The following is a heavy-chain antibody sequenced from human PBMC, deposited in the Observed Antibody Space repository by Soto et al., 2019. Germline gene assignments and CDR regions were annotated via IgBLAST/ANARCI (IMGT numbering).Heavy chain of an antibody. D-gene: IGHD1-26*01. CDR3: ASATYYFDAFDI. V-gene: IGHV4-59*13. J-gene: IGHJ3*02. Sequence: LSLTCTVSGGSISSYYWSWIRQPPGKGLEWIGYIYYSGSTNYNPSLKSRVTISVDTSKNQFSLKLSSVTAADTAVYYCASATYYFDAFDIWGQGTMVTVSS. CDR1: GGSISSYY. CDR2: IYYSGST.